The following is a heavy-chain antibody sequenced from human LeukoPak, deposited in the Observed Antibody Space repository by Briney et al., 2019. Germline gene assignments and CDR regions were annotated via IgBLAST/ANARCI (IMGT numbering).Heavy chain of an antibody. J-gene: IGHJ4*02. V-gene: IGHV1-2*06. D-gene: IGHD6-19*01. Sequence: GASVKVSCKASGYTFTDYYMHWVRQAPGQGLEWMGRINPNSGGTSSARKFQGRVTVTRDTSISTVYMELSRLTSGDTAVYYCARSPSGWYGDYWGQGTLVTVSS. CDR2: INPNSGGT. CDR3: ARSPSGWYGDY. CDR1: GYTFTDYY.